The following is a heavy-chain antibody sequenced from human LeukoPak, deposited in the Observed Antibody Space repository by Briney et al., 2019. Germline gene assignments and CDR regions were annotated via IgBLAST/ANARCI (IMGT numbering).Heavy chain of an antibody. CDR1: GYSFTSYW. V-gene: IGHV5-51*01. CDR2: IYPGDSDT. J-gene: IGHJ4*02. Sequence: GESLKVSCKGSGYSFTSYWIGWVRQMPGKGLEWMGIIYPGDSDTIYSPSFQGQVTISADKSISTAYLQWSSLKASDTAMYYCARSIQLWSQYYFDYWGQGTLVTVSS. CDR3: ARSIQLWSQYYFDY. D-gene: IGHD5-18*01.